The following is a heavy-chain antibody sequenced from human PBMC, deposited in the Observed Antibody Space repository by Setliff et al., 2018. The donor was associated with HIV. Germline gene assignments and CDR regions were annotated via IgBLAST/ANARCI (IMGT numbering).Heavy chain of an antibody. CDR2: ISWNSGSI. Sequence: GGSLRLSCAASGFNFDDNAMHWVRQAPGKGLEWVSGISWNSGSIGYADSVKGRFTISRDNAKNSLYLQMNSLRAEDTAVYYCAKSYDRSCTGASCYGADSWGQGTLVTVSS. CDR1: GFNFDDNA. D-gene: IGHD2-15*01. J-gene: IGHJ5*01. CDR3: AKSYDRSCTGASCYGADS. V-gene: IGHV3-9*01.